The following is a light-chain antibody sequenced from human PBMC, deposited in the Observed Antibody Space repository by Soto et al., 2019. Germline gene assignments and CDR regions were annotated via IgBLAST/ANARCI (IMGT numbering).Light chain of an antibody. J-gene: IGKJ1*01. CDR3: QQYNNWPWT. Sequence: IVMSHSRAILSVSPGQRATLSCRASQSVSSNLAWYQQKPGQAPRLLIYGASTRATSFPARFSGSGSGTDFTLTISSLQSEDFAVYYCQQYNNWPWTFGQGTKVDIK. CDR2: GAS. CDR1: QSVSSN. V-gene: IGKV3-15*01.